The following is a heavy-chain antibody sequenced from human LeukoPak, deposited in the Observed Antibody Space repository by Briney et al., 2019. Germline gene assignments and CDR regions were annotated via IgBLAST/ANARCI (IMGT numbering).Heavy chain of an antibody. D-gene: IGHD3-22*01. Sequence: GGSLRLSCAASGFTFSNYAMRWVRQAPGKGLEWVAIISYDGSNKYYTDSVKGRFTISRDNAKNTLYLQMNSLRAEDTAMYYCARGGDYYYDSSGYYSPVDYWGQGTLVTVSS. CDR1: GFTFSNYA. CDR2: ISYDGSNK. CDR3: ARGGDYYYDSSGYYSPVDY. J-gene: IGHJ4*02. V-gene: IGHV3-30*04.